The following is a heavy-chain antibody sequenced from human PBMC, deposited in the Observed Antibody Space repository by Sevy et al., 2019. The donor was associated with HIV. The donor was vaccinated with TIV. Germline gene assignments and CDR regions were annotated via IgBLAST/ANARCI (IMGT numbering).Heavy chain of an antibody. V-gene: IGHV3-21*01. CDR3: ARVGRDVCEEGDY. CDR1: GFTFSTYS. CDR2: ISSSSRYI. J-gene: IGHJ4*02. Sequence: GGSLRLSCAASGFTFSTYSMNWVRQAPGKGLEWVSCISSSSRYIYYADSLKGRFTVSRDNAKNSLYLQMNSLRAEDTAVHYCARVGRDVCEEGDYWGQGTLVTVSS. D-gene: IGHD2-15*01.